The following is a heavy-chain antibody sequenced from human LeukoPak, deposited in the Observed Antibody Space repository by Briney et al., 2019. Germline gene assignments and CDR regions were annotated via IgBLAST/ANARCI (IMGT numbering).Heavy chain of an antibody. J-gene: IGHJ5*02. CDR3: ARVFDGPFDP. CDR1: GGSISSYY. Sequence: SETLSLTCTVSGGSISSYYWSWIRQPPGKGLEWIGYIYYSGSTNYNPSLKSRVTISVDTSKNQFSLKLSSVTAADTAVYYCARVFDGPFDPWGQGTLVTVSS. V-gene: IGHV4-59*01. CDR2: IYYSGST. D-gene: IGHD3-9*01.